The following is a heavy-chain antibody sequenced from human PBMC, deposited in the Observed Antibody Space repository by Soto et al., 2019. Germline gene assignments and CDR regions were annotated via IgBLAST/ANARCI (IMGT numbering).Heavy chain of an antibody. Sequence: SETLSLTCTVSGGSLNDFYWSWIRQPRGKRLEWIGYIYYSGSTDYNPSLKGRVTISVDTSKNQFSLKLRSVTAADTAVYYCARVGGVAARTFDYWGQGTLVTVSS. J-gene: IGHJ4*02. CDR3: ARVGGVAARTFDY. CDR2: IYYSGST. CDR1: GGSLNDFY. D-gene: IGHD6-6*01. V-gene: IGHV4-59*01.